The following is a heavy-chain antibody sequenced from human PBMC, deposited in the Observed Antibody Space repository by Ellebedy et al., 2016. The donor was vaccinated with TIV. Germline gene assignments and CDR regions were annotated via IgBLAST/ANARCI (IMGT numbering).Heavy chain of an antibody. D-gene: IGHD3-9*01. J-gene: IGHJ5*02. CDR2: INHSGST. Sequence: SETLSLXXAVYGGSFSGYYWSWIRQPPGKGLEWIGEINHSGSTNYNPSLKSRVTISVDTSKNQFSLKPSSVTAADTAVYYCARAYYDILTGPKDPKFDPWGQGTLVTVSS. CDR1: GGSFSGYY. V-gene: IGHV4-34*01. CDR3: ARAYYDILTGPKDPKFDP.